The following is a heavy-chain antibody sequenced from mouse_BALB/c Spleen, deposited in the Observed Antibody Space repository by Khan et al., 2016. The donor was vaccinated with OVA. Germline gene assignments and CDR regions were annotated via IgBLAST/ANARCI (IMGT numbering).Heavy chain of an antibody. Sequence: EVQLKESGPGLVKPSQSLSLTCTVTGYSITSGYGWNWIRQFPGNKLEWMDYISYSGSTNYNPSLKSRISITRDTSKNQFFLQLNSVTTEDTATYYCARTARIKYWGQGTTLTVSS. CDR3: ARTARIKY. CDR2: ISYSGST. D-gene: IGHD1-2*01. CDR1: GYSITSGYG. V-gene: IGHV3-2*02. J-gene: IGHJ2*01.